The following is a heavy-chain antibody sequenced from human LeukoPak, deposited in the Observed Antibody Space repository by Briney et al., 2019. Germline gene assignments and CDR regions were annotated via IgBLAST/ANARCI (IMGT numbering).Heavy chain of an antibody. CDR1: GYSISRGYY. V-gene: IGHV4-38-2*02. CDR3: ARDLIAVAGTWWFDP. Sequence: SETLSLTCAVSGYSISRGYYWGWIRQPPGKGLEGIGSIYHSGSTYYNPSLKSRVTISVDTSKNHFSLKLSSVTAADTALYYCARDLIAVAGTWWFDPWGQGTLVTVSS. CDR2: IYHSGST. J-gene: IGHJ5*02. D-gene: IGHD6-19*01.